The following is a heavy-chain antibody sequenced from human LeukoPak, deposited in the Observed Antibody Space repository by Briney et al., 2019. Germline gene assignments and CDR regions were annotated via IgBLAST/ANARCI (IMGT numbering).Heavy chain of an antibody. CDR3: ARRVSDY. CDR1: GGSISNYY. D-gene: IGHD2-8*01. CDR2: IYYSGST. V-gene: IGHV4-39*01. Sequence: SETLSLTCTVSGGSISNYYWNWIRQPPGKGLEWIGSIYYSGSTYYNPSLKSRVTISVDTSKNQFSLKLSSVTAADTAVYYCARRVSDYWGQGTLVTVSS. J-gene: IGHJ4*02.